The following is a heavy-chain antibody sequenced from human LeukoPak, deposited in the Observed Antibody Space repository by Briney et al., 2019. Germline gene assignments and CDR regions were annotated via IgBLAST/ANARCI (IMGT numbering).Heavy chain of an antibody. CDR2: ISASGGST. V-gene: IGHV3-23*01. Sequence: GGSLRLSCAASGFTFSSYAMSWVRQAPGKGLEWVSGISASGGSTYYADSVKGRFTISRDNSKNTLYLQMNSLRAGDTAVYYCAKDLSGYNCRWGQGTLVTVSS. CDR1: GFTFSSYA. J-gene: IGHJ4*02. D-gene: IGHD5-12*01. CDR3: AKDLSGYNCR.